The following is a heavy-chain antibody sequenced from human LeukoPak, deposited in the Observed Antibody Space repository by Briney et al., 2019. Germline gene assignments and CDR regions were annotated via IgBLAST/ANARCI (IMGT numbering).Heavy chain of an antibody. J-gene: IGHJ6*03. D-gene: IGHD6-19*01. CDR1: GFTFSSYA. CDR2: ISGSGGST. Sequence: GGSLRLSCAASGFTFSSYAMSWVRQAPGKGLEWVSAISGSGGSTYYADSVKGRFTISRDNSKDTLYLQMNSLRAEDTAVYYCAKDRIGLLRSRWYYYYYYMDVWGKGTTVTVSS. V-gene: IGHV3-23*01. CDR3: AKDRIGLLRSRWYYYYYYMDV.